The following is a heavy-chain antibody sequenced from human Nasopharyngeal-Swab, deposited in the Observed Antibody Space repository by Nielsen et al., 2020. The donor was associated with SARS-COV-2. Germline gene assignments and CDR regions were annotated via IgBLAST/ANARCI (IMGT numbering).Heavy chain of an antibody. D-gene: IGHD3-22*01. J-gene: IGHJ5*02. CDR1: GGSISSSSYY. V-gene: IGHV4-39*01. CDR3: ATTYYDSSSYYYWFDP. CDR2: IYFSGST. Sequence: SETLSLTCTVSGGSISSSSYYWGWIRQPPGKGLEWIGSIYFSGSTYYNPSLKSRVTITVDTSKNQFSLKLSSVTAADTAVYYCATTYYDSSSYYYWFDPWGQGTLFTVSS.